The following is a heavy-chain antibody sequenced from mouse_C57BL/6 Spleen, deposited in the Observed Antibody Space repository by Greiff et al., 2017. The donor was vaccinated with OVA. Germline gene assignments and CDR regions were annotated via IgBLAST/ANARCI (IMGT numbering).Heavy chain of an antibody. D-gene: IGHD2-10*01. Sequence: DVKLQESGPGLVKPSQSLSLTCSVTGYSITSGYYWNWIRQFPGNKLEWMGYISYDGSNNYNPSLKNRISITRDTSKNQFFLKLNSVTTEDTATYYCARISNLLYAMDYWGQGTSVTVSS. CDR3: ARISNLLYAMDY. CDR2: ISYDGSN. CDR1: GYSITSGYY. V-gene: IGHV3-6*01. J-gene: IGHJ4*01.